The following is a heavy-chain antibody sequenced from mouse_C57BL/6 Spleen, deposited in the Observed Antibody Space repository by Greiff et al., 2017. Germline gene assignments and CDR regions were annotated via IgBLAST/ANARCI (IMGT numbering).Heavy chain of an antibody. CDR1: GFTFSSYA. CDR3: ARDGGSYYFDY. V-gene: IGHV5-4*01. Sequence: EVQLVESGGGLVQPGGSLKLSCAASGFTFSSYAMSWVRQTPEKRLEWVATISDGGSYTYYPDNVKGRFTISRDNAKNNLYLQMSHLTSEDTAMYYCARDGGSYYFDYWGQGTTLTVAS. CDR2: ISDGGSYT. J-gene: IGHJ2*01.